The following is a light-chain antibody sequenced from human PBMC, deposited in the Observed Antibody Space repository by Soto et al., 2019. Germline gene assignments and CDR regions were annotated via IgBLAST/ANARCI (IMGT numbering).Light chain of an antibody. V-gene: IGLV1-47*01. CDR2: RNN. J-gene: IGLJ3*02. Sequence: QSVLTQSPSASGTPGQRVTISYSGSRSNIGRNFAYWYQHVPGTAPRLLIQRNNERPSGVPDRFSGSKSGTSVSLAISGLRSEDEATYYCAAWDDTLDAQVFGGGTKLTVL. CDR1: RSNIGRNF. CDR3: AAWDDTLDAQV.